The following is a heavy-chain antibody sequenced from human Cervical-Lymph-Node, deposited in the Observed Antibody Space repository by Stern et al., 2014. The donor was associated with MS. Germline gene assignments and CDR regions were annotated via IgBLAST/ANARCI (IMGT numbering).Heavy chain of an antibody. CDR2: VCWNGGDI. CDR3: AKSPGAYYFLGMDV. CDR1: GFTFDDYA. V-gene: IGHV3-9*01. J-gene: IGHJ6*02. Sequence: EVQLVESGGALVQHGRSLRLSCAASGFTFDDYAMHWVRQPPGKGLEWGLGVCWNGGDIGYADSVKGRFIISRDNAKNSLYLQMNSLRPEDTAFYYCAKSPGAYYFLGMDVWGQGTTVTVSS. D-gene: IGHD2-2*01.